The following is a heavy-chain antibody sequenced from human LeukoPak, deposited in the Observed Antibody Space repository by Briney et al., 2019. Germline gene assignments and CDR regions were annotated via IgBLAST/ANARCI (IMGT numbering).Heavy chain of an antibody. J-gene: IGHJ4*02. D-gene: IGHD5-18*01. CDR1: GFTFSSYG. CDR2: ISYDGSKK. Sequence: GGSLRLSCAASGFTFSSYGMHWVRQSPGKGLEWVAVISYDGSKKYYADSVKGRFTISRDNSKNTLYLQMNSLRAEDTAVYYCAYSYGGYFDYWGQGTLVTVSS. CDR3: AYSYGGYFDY. V-gene: IGHV3-33*08.